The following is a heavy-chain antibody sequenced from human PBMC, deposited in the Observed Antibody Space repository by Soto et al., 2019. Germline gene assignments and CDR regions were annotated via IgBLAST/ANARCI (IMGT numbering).Heavy chain of an antibody. V-gene: IGHV1-18*01. J-gene: IGHJ4*02. CDR2: ISAYNGNT. Sequence: GASVKVSCKASSYTFTSYGISWVRQAPGQGLEWMGWISAYNGNTNYAQKLQGRVTMTTDTSTSTAYMELRSLRSDDTAVYYCASDSSGSYYGYFDYWGQGTLVTAPQ. D-gene: IGHD1-26*01. CDR3: ASDSSGSYYGYFDY. CDR1: SYTFTSYG.